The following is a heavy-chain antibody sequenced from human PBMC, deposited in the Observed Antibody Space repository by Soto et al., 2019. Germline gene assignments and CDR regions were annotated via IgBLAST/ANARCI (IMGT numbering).Heavy chain of an antibody. D-gene: IGHD3-22*01. V-gene: IGHV3-23*01. J-gene: IGHJ4*02. Sequence: GGSLRLSCAAPGFTFSSYAMSWVRQAPGKWLEWVSAISGSGGSTYYADSVKGRFTIPRDNSKNTLYLQMNSLRAEDTAVYYCAKDWSPYYYDSSGSYWGQGXLVTVYS. CDR1: GFTFSSYA. CDR3: AKDWSPYYYDSSGSY. CDR2: ISGSGGST.